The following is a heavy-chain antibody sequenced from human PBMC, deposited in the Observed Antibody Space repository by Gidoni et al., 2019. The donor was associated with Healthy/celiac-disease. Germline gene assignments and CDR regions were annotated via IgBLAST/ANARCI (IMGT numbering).Heavy chain of an antibody. CDR3: ARDIVVVTHHDFDY. D-gene: IGHD2-21*02. J-gene: IGHJ4*02. V-gene: IGHV1-8*01. Sequence: QVQLVQSGAEVKKPGASVKVSCKASGYTFTSYDINWVRQATGQGLEWMGWMNPNSGNTGYAQKFQGRVTMTRNTSISTAYMELSSLRSEDTAVYYCARDIVVVTHHDFDYWGQGTLVTVSS. CDR1: GYTFTSYD. CDR2: MNPNSGNT.